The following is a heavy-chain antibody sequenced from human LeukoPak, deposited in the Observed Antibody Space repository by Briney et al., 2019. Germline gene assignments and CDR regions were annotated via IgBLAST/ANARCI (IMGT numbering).Heavy chain of an antibody. J-gene: IGHJ4*02. D-gene: IGHD5-12*01. V-gene: IGHV4-34*01. CDR3: ARDLEVATIL. CDR2: INHSGST. Sequence: PSETLSLTCAVYGGSFSDYYWSWIRQPPGKGLEWIGEINHSGSTNYNPSLKSRVTISVDTSKNQFSLKLSSVTAADTAVYYCARDLEVATILWGQGTLVNVSS. CDR1: GGSFSDYY.